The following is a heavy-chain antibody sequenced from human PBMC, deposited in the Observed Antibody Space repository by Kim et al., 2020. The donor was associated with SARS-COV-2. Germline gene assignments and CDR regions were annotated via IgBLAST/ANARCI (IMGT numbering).Heavy chain of an antibody. Sequence: DKRYNPSLRSRFTINRDTSKNQVVLTMTNMDPVDTATYYCAHRPPTGELDHWGQGTLVTVS. D-gene: IGHD3-16*01. CDR3: AHRPPTGELDH. CDR2: DK. V-gene: IGHV2-5*01. J-gene: IGHJ4*02.